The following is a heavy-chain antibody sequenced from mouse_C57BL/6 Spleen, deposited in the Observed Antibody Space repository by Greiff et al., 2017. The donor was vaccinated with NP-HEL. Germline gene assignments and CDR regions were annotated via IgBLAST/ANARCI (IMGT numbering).Heavy chain of an antibody. Sequence: VKLMESGPELVKPGASVKLSCKASGYTFTSYDINGVKQRPGQGLEWIGWIYPRDGSTKYNEKFKGKATLTVDTSSSTAYMELHSLTYEDSAVYFCAREGDGNSYWGQGTLVTVSA. V-gene: IGHV1-85*01. D-gene: IGHD1-1*01. CDR1: GYTFTSYD. J-gene: IGHJ3*01. CDR2: IYPRDGST. CDR3: AREGDGNSY.